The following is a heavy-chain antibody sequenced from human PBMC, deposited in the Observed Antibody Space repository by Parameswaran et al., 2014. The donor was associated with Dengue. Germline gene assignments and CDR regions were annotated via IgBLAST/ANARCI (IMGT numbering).Heavy chain of an antibody. D-gene: IGHD3-16*01. Sequence: PGKGLEWIGEINHSGSTNYNPSLKSRVTISVDTSKNQFSLKLSSVTAADTAVYYCARGRIRYVWGRERDLGFDYWGQGTLVTVSS. CDR2: INHSGST. V-gene: IGHV4-34*01. CDR3: ARGRIRYVWGRERDLGFDY. J-gene: IGHJ4*02.